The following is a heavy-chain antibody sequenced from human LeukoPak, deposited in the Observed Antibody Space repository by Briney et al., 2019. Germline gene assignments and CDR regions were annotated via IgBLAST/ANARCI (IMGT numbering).Heavy chain of an antibody. CDR2: ISGSGGST. J-gene: IGHJ4*02. CDR1: GFTFSSYA. D-gene: IGHD3-3*01. Sequence: AGGSLRLSCAASGFTFSSYAMSWVRQAPGKGLEWVSAISGSGGSTYYADSVKGRFTISRDNSKNTLYLQMNSLRAEDTAVYYCARRGPYDFWSGYYLDYWGQGTLVTVSS. CDR3: ARRGPYDFWSGYYLDY. V-gene: IGHV3-23*01.